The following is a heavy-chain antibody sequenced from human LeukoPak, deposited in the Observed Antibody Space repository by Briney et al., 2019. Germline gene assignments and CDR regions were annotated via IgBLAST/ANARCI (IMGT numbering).Heavy chain of an antibody. Sequence: GGSLRLSCAASGFTFSSYSMNWVRQAPGKGLEWVSSISSSSGYIYYADSVKGRFTISRDNAKNSLYLQMNSLRVEDTAVYSCVRGESGIQENSFDIWGQGTLVTVSS. CDR1: GFTFSSYS. CDR2: ISSSSGYI. D-gene: IGHD3-16*01. V-gene: IGHV3-21*04. CDR3: VRGESGIQENSFDI. J-gene: IGHJ3*02.